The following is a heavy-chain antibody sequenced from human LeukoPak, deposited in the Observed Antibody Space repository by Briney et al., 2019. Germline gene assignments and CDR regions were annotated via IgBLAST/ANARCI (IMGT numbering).Heavy chain of an antibody. V-gene: IGHV3-21*01. CDR2: ITSSGSYI. CDR1: AFSFSNYN. Sequence: GGSLRLSCAASAFSFSNYNMNWVRQAPGKGLEWVSSITSSGSYIYYADSVKGRFTISRDNAKNSLYLQLNSLRAGDTAMYYCAKDRFYSGSGTYYGLFDYWGQGTLVTVSS. CDR3: AKDRFYSGSGTYYGLFDY. J-gene: IGHJ4*02. D-gene: IGHD3-10*01.